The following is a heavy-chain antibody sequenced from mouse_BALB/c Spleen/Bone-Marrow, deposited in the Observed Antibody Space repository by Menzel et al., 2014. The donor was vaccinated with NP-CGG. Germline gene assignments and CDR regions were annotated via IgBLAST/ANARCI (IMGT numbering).Heavy chain of an antibody. D-gene: IGHD4-1*02. CDR1: GYTFTRYW. CDR2: IIPSNSGT. J-gene: IGHJ3*01. V-gene: IGHV1-69*02. Sequence: VQLQQSGAELVKPGAPVKLSCKASGYTFTRYWMHWVRQRPGRGLEWIGEIIPSNSGTHYNHEFKDKATLTADKSSSTADSLHSSQTSEYAADYFGARGGGNFVDWIVYWGQGTLVTVS. CDR3: ARGGGNFVDWIVY.